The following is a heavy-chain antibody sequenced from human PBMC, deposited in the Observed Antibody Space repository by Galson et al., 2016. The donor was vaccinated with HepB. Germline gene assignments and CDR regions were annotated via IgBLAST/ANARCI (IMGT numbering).Heavy chain of an antibody. CDR1: GYTFTSYG. D-gene: IGHD2-21*01. CDR3: AKTTYCDVGGYYNSYGLDV. V-gene: IGHV1-18*04. Sequence: SVKVSCKASGYTFTSYGISWVRQAPGQGLEWMGWISGYNGDTIYAQRLQGRVTMTTDTSTSTAYMELRSLRSDGTAVYYCAKTTYCDVGGYYNSYGLDVWGQGTTVTVSS. CDR2: ISGYNGDT. J-gene: IGHJ6*02.